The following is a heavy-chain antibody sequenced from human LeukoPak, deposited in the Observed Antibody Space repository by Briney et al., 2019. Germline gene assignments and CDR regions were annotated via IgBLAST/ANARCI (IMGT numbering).Heavy chain of an antibody. V-gene: IGHV3-30*02. Sequence: PGGSLRLSCAASGFTFSSYGMHWVRQAPGKGLEWVAFIRYDGSNKYYADSVKGRFTISRDNSKNTLYLQMNSLRAEDTAVYYCAKDLEMATILACDIWGQGTMVTVSS. J-gene: IGHJ3*02. CDR3: AKDLEMATILACDI. D-gene: IGHD5-24*01. CDR2: IRYDGSNK. CDR1: GFTFSSYG.